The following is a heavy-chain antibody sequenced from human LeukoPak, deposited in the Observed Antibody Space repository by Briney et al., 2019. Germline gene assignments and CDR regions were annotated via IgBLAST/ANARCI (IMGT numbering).Heavy chain of an antibody. CDR3: ARGSPRGFGGYYFDY. Sequence: GGSLRLSCAASGFTFSSYAMHWVRQAPGKGLEWVAVISYDGSNKYYADSVKGRFTISRDNSKKALYLQMNSLRAEDTAVYYCARGSPRGFGGYYFDYWGQGTLVTVSS. CDR1: GFTFSSYA. D-gene: IGHD3-10*01. V-gene: IGHV3-30-3*01. J-gene: IGHJ4*02. CDR2: ISYDGSNK.